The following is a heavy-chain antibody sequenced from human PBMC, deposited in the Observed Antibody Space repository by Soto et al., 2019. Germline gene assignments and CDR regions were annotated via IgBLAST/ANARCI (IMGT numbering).Heavy chain of an antibody. CDR2: IIPIFGTA. Sequence: QVQLVQSGAEVKKPGSSVKVSCKASGGTFSSYAISWVRQAPGQGLEWMGGIIPIFGTANYAQKFQGRVTITADESTSTAYMELSSLRSEDTAVYYCARPENSSGYYSTYYYYGMDVRGQGTTVTVSS. CDR1: GGTFSSYA. J-gene: IGHJ6*02. CDR3: ARPENSSGYYSTYYYYGMDV. V-gene: IGHV1-69*01. D-gene: IGHD3-22*01.